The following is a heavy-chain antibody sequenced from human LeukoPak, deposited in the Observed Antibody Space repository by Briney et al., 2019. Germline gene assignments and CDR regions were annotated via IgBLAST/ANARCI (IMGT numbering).Heavy chain of an antibody. V-gene: IGHV3-53*01. CDR2: TYSAGRS. J-gene: IGHJ4*02. CDR1: GFTVSSNP. CDR3: ARGGTSGSLIY. D-gene: IGHD1-26*01. Sequence: PGGSLILSCVASGFTVSSNPMSWVRQAPGKGLEWVSVTYSAGRSFFADSVKGRFTVSTDNSKTTLYLQMNSLGAEDTGVYYCARGGTSGSLIYWGQGTLVTVSS.